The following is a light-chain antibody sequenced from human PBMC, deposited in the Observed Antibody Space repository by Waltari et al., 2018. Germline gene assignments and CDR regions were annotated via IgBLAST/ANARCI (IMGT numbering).Light chain of an antibody. CDR1: QSVSRY. J-gene: IGKJ1*01. Sequence: EIVLTQSPATLSLSPGERATLSCRASQSVSRYLAWYQQKPGQAPRLLIYDAANRATGIPARFSGSGSGTDFTLTISSLEPEDCAGYYCQHRGTFGQGTRVEIK. CDR2: DAA. CDR3: QHRGT. V-gene: IGKV3-11*01.